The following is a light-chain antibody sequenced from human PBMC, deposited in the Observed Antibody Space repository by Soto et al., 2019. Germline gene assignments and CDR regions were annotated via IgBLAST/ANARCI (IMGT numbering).Light chain of an antibody. CDR2: LNSDGSH. V-gene: IGLV4-69*01. CDR1: SGHSSYA. Sequence: QPVLTQSPSASASLGASVKLTCTLSSGHSSYAIAWHQQQPEKGPRYLMKLNSDGSHSKGDGIPDRFSGSSSGAERYLTISSLQSEDEADYYCHTWGTGIQAVFGGGTQLTVL. J-gene: IGLJ7*01. CDR3: HTWGTGIQAV.